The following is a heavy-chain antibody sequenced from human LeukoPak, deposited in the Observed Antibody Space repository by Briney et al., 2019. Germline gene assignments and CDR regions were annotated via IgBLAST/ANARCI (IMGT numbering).Heavy chain of an antibody. D-gene: IGHD3-10*01. CDR2: INHSGST. V-gene: IGHV4-34*01. J-gene: IGHJ4*02. Sequence: KPSETLSLTCAVYGGSFSGYYWSWIRQPPGKGLEWIGEINHSGSTNYNPSLKSRVTISVDTSKNQFSLKLSSVTAADTAVYYCARHRGHPRNFSYYYGSGSYYYFDYWGQGTLVTVSS. CDR1: GGSFSGYY. CDR3: ARHRGHPRNFSYYYGSGSYYYFDY.